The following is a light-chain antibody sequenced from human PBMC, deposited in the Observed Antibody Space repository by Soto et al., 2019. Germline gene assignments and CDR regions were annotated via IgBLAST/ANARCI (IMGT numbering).Light chain of an antibody. CDR2: WAS. CDR3: QQYYSTPSHFT. Sequence: DIVMTQSPDSLAVSLGERATINCKSSQSVLYSSNNKNYLAWYQQKPGQPPKLLIYWASTRESGVPDRFSGSGSGTDFTLTISSLQAEDVAVYYCQQYYSTPSHFTFGPGTKVDIK. CDR1: QSVLYSSNNKNY. J-gene: IGKJ3*01. V-gene: IGKV4-1*01.